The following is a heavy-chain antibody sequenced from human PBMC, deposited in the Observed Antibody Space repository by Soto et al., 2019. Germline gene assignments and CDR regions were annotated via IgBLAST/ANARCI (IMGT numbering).Heavy chain of an antibody. CDR3: ARVGRIVGANNDLFDS. CDR1: GGSVSSGSYY. D-gene: IGHD1-26*01. Sequence: PSETLSLTCTVSGGSVSSGSYYWSWIRQPPGKGLEWIGYIYYSGSTNYNPSLKSRVTISVDTSKNQFSLKLSSVTAADTAVYYCARVGRIVGANNDLFDSWGQGTLVTVSS. CDR2: IYYSGST. V-gene: IGHV4-61*01. J-gene: IGHJ5*01.